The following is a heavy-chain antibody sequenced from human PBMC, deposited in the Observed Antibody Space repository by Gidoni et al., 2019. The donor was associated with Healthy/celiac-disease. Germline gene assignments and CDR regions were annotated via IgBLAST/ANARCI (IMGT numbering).Heavy chain of an antibody. D-gene: IGHD1-26*01. V-gene: IGHV3-23*01. CDR3: AKDLGRDGSYSRDAFDI. CDR1: GFTFSSYA. Sequence: EVQLLESGGGLVQTGGSLRLSCAASGFTFSSYAMSWVRQAPGKGLEWVSAISGSGGSTYYADSVKGRFTISRDNSKNTLYLQMNSLRAEDTAVYYCAKDLGRDGSYSRDAFDIWGQGTMVTVSS. CDR2: ISGSGGST. J-gene: IGHJ3*02.